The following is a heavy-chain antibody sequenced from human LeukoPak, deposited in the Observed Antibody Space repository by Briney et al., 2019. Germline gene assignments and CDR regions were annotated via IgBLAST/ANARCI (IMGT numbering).Heavy chain of an antibody. Sequence: GRSLRLSCAASGFTFSSYGMHWVRQAPGKGLEWVAVISYDGSNKYYADSVKGRFTISRDNSKNTLYLQMNSLRAEDTAVYYCAKDQRTGRLPLFDYWGQGTLVTVSS. J-gene: IGHJ4*02. CDR3: AKDQRTGRLPLFDY. CDR1: GFTFSSYG. CDR2: ISYDGSNK. D-gene: IGHD1-14*01. V-gene: IGHV3-30*18.